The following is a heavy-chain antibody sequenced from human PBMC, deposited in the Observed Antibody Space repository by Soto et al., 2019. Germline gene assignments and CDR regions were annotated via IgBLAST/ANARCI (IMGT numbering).Heavy chain of an antibody. CDR3: YRGYYYYGMDV. Sequence: ASVKVSCKASGYTFTSFYIHWVRQAPGQGLEWMGVINPSGGATTYAQKFQGRVTMTTDTSTSTVYMDLSSLRSDDTAVYYCYRGYYYYGMDVWGQGTTVTVSS. CDR1: GYTFTSFY. V-gene: IGHV1-46*03. CDR2: INPSGGAT. J-gene: IGHJ6*02.